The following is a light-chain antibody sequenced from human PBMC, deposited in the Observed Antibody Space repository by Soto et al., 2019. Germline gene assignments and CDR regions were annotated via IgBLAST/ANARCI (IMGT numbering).Light chain of an antibody. CDR3: QQYGSSSIT. Sequence: EIVLTQSPGTLSLSPGERATLSCRASQSVGSIYLAWYQQRPGQAPRLLIYGASNRATGIPVRFNGSGSGTDFTLTISGLEPEDFAIYYCQQYGSSSITFGQGTRLEIK. CDR1: QSVGSIY. J-gene: IGKJ5*01. CDR2: GAS. V-gene: IGKV3-20*01.